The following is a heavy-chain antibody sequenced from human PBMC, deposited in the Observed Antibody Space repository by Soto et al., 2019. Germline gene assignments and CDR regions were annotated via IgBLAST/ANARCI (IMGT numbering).Heavy chain of an antibody. CDR3: ANTPSDYDILTGPERRDV. CDR1: GFTFSSYG. J-gene: IGHJ6*02. CDR2: ISYDGSNK. V-gene: IGHV3-30*18. D-gene: IGHD3-9*01. Sequence: QVQLVESGGDVVQPGRSLRLSCAASGFTFSSYGMHWVRQAPGKGLEWVAVISYDGSNKYYADSVKGRFTISRDNSKNTLYLQMNSLRAEDTAVYYCANTPSDYDILTGPERRDVWGQGTTVTVSS.